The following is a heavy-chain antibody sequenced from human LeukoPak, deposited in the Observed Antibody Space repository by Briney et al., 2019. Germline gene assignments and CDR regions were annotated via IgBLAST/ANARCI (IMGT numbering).Heavy chain of an antibody. V-gene: IGHV3-11*01. D-gene: IGHD2-2*01. CDR1: GFTFTDYY. CDR2: ISSGSGTI. CDR3: ARAQYLALDH. Sequence: GGSLRLSCTGSGFTFTDYYMSWVRQAPGKGLEWIAYISSGSGTIYYADSVRGRFTISRDNAKDSLFLQMNSLRAEDTAVYHCARAQYLALDHWGQGTLVTVSS. J-gene: IGHJ4*02.